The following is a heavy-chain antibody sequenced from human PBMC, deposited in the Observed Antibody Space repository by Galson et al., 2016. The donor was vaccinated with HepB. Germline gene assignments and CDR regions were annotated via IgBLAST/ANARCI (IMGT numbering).Heavy chain of an antibody. J-gene: IGHJ4*02. CDR3: VRGGDFWSGYPDY. CDR1: GYSFFSSW. D-gene: IGHD3-3*01. CDR2: IYPRDSDT. V-gene: IGHV5-51*01. Sequence: QSGAEVKKPGESLKISCKASGYSFFSSWIAWVRQMPGKGLEWMGIIYPRDSDTRYSPSFQGQVSISADKSISTAYLQWSSLKASDTAMYFCVRGGDFWSGYPDYWGQGTLVTVSS.